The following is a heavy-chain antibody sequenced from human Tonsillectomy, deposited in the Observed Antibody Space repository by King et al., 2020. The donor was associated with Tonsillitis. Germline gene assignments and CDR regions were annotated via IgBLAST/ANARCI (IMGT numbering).Heavy chain of an antibody. CDR3: ARVGGDYYDSRGYYFGPDY. J-gene: IGHJ4*02. V-gene: IGHV1-3*01. CDR2: INAGNGNT. D-gene: IGHD3-22*01. Sequence: QLVQSGADVKMPGASVKVSCKASGYTFSNHTIHWVRQAPGQRPEWMGWINAGNGNTKYSQMFQGRVIMTRDSFASTAYMELSSLRFEDTAVYYCARVGGDYYDSRGYYFGPDYWGQGTLVTVSS. CDR1: GYTFSNHT.